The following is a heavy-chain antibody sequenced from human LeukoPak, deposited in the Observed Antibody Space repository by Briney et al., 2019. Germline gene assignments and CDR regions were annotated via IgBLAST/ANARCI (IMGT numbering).Heavy chain of an antibody. CDR1: GGSFSGYY. D-gene: IGHD3-22*01. CDR2: INHSGST. CDR3: SGNDSSGYYPWSIDY. J-gene: IGHJ4*02. V-gene: IGHV4-34*03. Sequence: SETLSLTCAVYGGSFSGYYWSWIRQPPGKWLEWIGEINHSGSTNYNPSLKSRVTISVDTSKDQFSLKLSSVTAADRAVYYCSGNDSSGYYPWSIDYWGPGTLVTVSS.